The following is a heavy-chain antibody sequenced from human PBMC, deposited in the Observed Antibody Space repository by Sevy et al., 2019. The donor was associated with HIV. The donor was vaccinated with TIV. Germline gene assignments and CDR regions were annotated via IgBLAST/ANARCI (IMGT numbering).Heavy chain of an antibody. CDR2: ISGSGGST. D-gene: IGHD3-3*01. Sequence: GGSLRLSCAVSGFSFSSYAMSWVRQTPGKGLQWVSVISGSGGSTYYADSVKGRFTIFRDNSRNTVYLQMNSLRAEDTAVYYCARRPDLGVVILTGVLDVWGQGTTVTVSS. CDR1: GFSFSSYA. CDR3: ARRPDLGVVILTGVLDV. J-gene: IGHJ6*02. V-gene: IGHV3-23*01.